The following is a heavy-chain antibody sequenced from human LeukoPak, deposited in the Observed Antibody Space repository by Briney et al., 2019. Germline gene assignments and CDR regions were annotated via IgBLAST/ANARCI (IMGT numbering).Heavy chain of an antibody. Sequence: ASVKVSCKASGGTFSSYAISWVRQAPGQELEWMGGIIPIFGTANYAQKFQGRVTITADESTSTAYMELSSLRSEDTAVYYCARDGSTVIPYYFDYWGQGTLVTVSS. CDR1: GGTFSSYA. D-gene: IGHD4-17*01. CDR3: ARDGSTVIPYYFDY. V-gene: IGHV1-69*13. J-gene: IGHJ4*02. CDR2: IIPIFGTA.